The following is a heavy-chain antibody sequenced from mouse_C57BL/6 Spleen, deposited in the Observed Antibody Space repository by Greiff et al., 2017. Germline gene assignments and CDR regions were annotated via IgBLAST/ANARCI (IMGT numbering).Heavy chain of an antibody. CDR3: TREASSGYWGFAY. J-gene: IGHJ3*01. Sequence: QVQLQQPGAELVRPGTSVKLSCKASGYTFTSYWMHWVKQRPGQGLEWIGVIDPSDSYTNYNQKFKGKATLTVDTSSSTAYMQRSSPTSEDSAVYYCTREASSGYWGFAYWGQGTLVTVSA. CDR1: GYTFTSYW. V-gene: IGHV1-59*01. D-gene: IGHD3-1*01. CDR2: IDPSDSYT.